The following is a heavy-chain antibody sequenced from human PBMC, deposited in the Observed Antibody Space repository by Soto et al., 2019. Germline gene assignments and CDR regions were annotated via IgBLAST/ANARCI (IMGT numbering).Heavy chain of an antibody. V-gene: IGHV3-30-3*01. D-gene: IGHD6-13*01. CDR3: AYSSTPFDY. Sequence: PGGSLRLSCAASGLTFSIYSMYWVRQAPGNGLEWVAAISSDGNNKYYADSVKGRFTISRDNSKNTLFLQMNSLRAEDTAVYYCAYSSTPFDYWGQGTLVTVS. CDR1: GLTFSIYS. CDR2: ISSDGNNK. J-gene: IGHJ4*02.